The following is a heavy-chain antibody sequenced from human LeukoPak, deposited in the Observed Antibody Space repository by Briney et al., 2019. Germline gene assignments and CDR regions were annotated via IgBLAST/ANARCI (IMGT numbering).Heavy chain of an antibody. D-gene: IGHD6-19*01. CDR3: TKDRHSSGWPNWFDP. CDR2: ISGDAVSK. J-gene: IGHJ5*02. CDR1: GFTVSSYD. V-gene: IGHV3-23*01. Sequence: GGSLRLSCRGSGFTVSSYDMSWVRQAPGKGLEWVSSISGDAVSKYYAESVRGRFTISRDNSKDTLYLQMNSLRAEDTALYFCTKDRHSSGWPNWFDPWGQGSLVIVSS.